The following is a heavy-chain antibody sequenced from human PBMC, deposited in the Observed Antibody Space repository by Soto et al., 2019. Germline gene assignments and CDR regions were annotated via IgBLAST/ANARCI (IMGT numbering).Heavy chain of an antibody. Sequence: ASVKVSCKASGYTFTSYDINWVRQATGQGLEWMGWMNPNSGNTGYAQKFQGRVTMTRNTSISTAYMELSSLRSEDTAVYYCAAAAGTNYYYGMDVWGQGTTVTVSS. CDR3: AAAAGTNYYYGMDV. CDR2: MNPNSGNT. V-gene: IGHV1-8*01. J-gene: IGHJ6*02. CDR1: GYTFTSYD. D-gene: IGHD6-13*01.